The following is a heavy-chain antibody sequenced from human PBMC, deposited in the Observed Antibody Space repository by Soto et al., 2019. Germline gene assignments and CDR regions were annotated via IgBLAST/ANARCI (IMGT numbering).Heavy chain of an antibody. Sequence: QVQLQESGPGLVKPSETLSLTCTVSGGSISSYYWSWIRQPPGKGLEWIGYIDYSGNTNYNPSLKRRVTISVDTSKNQFSLKLNSMTAADTAVYYCARHNYGSGSTYFDYWGQGTLVTVSS. CDR1: GGSISSYY. V-gene: IGHV4-59*08. CDR2: IDYSGNT. D-gene: IGHD3-10*01. J-gene: IGHJ4*02. CDR3: ARHNYGSGSTYFDY.